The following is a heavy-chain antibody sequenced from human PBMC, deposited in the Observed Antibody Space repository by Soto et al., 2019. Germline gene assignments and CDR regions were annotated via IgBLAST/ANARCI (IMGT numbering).Heavy chain of an antibody. D-gene: IGHD2-2*01. CDR1: GFTFNNYN. J-gene: IGHJ6*02. V-gene: IGHV3-13*01. Sequence: EVQLVESGGGLVQPGGSLRLSCAASGFTFNNYNMHWVRQATGKGLEWVSGIGTAGDTYYPGSVKGRFTISRENVNNSLYLQMNSLRAEDTAVYYCARGACSNTNCYFYYYAMDVWGQGTTVTVSS. CDR2: IGTAGDT. CDR3: ARGACSNTNCYFYYYAMDV.